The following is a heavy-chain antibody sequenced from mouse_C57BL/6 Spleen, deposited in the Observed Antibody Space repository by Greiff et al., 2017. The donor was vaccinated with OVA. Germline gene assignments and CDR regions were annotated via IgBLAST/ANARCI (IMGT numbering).Heavy chain of an antibody. V-gene: IGHV5-4*01. D-gene: IGHD1-1*01. Sequence: EVKLMESGGGLVKPGGSLKLSCAASGFTFSSYAMSWVRQTPEKRLEWVATISDGGSYTYYPDNVKGRFTISRDNAKNNLYLQMSHLKSEDTAMYYCARERIITTVVALFAYWGQGTLVTVSA. J-gene: IGHJ3*01. CDR3: ARERIITTVVALFAY. CDR2: ISDGGSYT. CDR1: GFTFSSYA.